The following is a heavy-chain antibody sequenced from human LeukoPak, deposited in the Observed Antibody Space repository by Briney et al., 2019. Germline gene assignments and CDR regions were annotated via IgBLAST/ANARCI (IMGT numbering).Heavy chain of an antibody. V-gene: IGHV3-7*01. CDR1: GFTFSNYW. J-gene: IGHJ4*02. D-gene: IGHD2-2*01. CDR3: ARSGPYQLPPRPIDY. CDR2: IDQDGSKK. Sequence: GGSLRVSCAASGFTFSNYWMSWARQAPGRGLEWVANIDQDGSKKYYVDSVKGRFTISRDNPKNSLYLQMNSLRAEDTAVYFCARSGPYQLPPRPIDYWGQGTLVTVSS.